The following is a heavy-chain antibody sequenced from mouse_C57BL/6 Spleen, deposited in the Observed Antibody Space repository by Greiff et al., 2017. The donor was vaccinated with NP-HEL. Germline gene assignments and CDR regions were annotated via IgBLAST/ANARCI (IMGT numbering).Heavy chain of an antibody. D-gene: IGHD2-5*01. J-gene: IGHJ2*01. Sequence: QVHVKQSGAELAKPGASVKLSCKASGYTFTSYWMHWVKQRPGQGLEWIGYINPSSGYTKYNQKFKDKATLTADKSSSTAYMQLSSLTYEDSAVYYCARSADSTFPYFDYWGQGTTLTVSS. V-gene: IGHV1-7*01. CDR2: INPSSGYT. CDR1: GYTFTSYW. CDR3: ARSADSTFPYFDY.